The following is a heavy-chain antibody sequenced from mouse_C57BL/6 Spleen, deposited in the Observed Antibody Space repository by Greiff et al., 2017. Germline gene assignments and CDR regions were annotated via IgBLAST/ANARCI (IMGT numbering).Heavy chain of an antibody. J-gene: IGHJ4*01. V-gene: IGHV1-76*01. CDR3: ARAPLLGLYAMDY. Sequence: VQLQQSGAELVRPGASVKLSCKASGYTFTDYYINWVKQRPGQGLEWIARIYPGSGNTYYNEKFKGKATLTAEKSSSTAYMQLSSLTSEDSAVYFCARAPLLGLYAMDYWGQGTSVTVSS. CDR2: IYPGSGNT. D-gene: IGHD4-1*01. CDR1: GYTFTDYY.